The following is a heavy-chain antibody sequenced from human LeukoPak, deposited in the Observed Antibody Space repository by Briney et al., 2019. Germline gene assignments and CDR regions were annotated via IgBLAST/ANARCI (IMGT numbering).Heavy chain of an antibody. CDR1: GFTFPNYW. Sequence: GGSLRLSCVPSGFTFPNYWMSWVRQAPEKGLEWVANIKQDGRVKQYVDSMKGRFTISRDNAKNSLYLQMNSLRAEDTAVYYCARDRDDGGFDYWGQGILVTVSS. CDR2: IKQDGRVK. CDR3: ARDRDDGGFDY. V-gene: IGHV3-7*01. D-gene: IGHD4-23*01. J-gene: IGHJ4*02.